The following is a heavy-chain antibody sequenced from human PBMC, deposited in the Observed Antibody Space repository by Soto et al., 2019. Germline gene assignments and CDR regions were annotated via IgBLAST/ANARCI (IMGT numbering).Heavy chain of an antibody. D-gene: IGHD3-3*01. CDR1: GFTFSSYG. J-gene: IGHJ6*02. CDR3: ARDQGIFGVVNPYYYYGMDV. Sequence: GGSLRLSCAASGFTFSSYGMHWVRQAPGKGLEWVAVIWYDGSNKYYADSVKGRFTISRDNSKNTLYLQMNSLRAEDTAVYYCARDQGIFGVVNPYYYYGMDVWGQGTTVTVYS. CDR2: IWYDGSNK. V-gene: IGHV3-33*01.